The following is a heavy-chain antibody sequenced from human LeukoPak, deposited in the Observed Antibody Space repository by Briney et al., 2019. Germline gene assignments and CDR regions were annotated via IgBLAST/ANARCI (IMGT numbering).Heavy chain of an antibody. V-gene: IGHV3-74*01. J-gene: IGHJ4*02. CDR2: INSDGSST. CDR3: ARYYYDSSGYYLDY. Sequence: GGSLRLSCAASGLTFSSYWMHWVRQAPGKGLVWVSRINSDGSSTSYADSVKGRFTISRDNAKNTLYLQMNSLRAEDTAVYYCARYYYDSSGYYLDYWGQGTLVTVSS. CDR1: GLTFSSYW. D-gene: IGHD3-22*01.